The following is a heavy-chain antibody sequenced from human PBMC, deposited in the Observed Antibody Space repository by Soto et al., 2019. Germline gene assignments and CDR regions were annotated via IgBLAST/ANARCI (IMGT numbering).Heavy chain of an antibody. CDR1: GFTFSSYG. Sequence: GGSLRLSCVASGFTFSSYGMHWVRQAPGKGLEWVAVIWYDGSNKYYADSVKGRFTISRDNSKNTLYLQMNSLRAEETAVYYCASRGTDAFAIWGKGTMVTVSS. CDR2: IWYDGSNK. D-gene: IGHD1-1*01. J-gene: IGHJ3*02. CDR3: ASRGTDAFAI. V-gene: IGHV3-33*01.